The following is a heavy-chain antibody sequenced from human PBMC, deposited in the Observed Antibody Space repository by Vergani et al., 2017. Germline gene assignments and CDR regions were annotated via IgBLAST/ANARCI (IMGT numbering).Heavy chain of an antibody. CDR3: ARAKGIAAAGTWYFDL. D-gene: IGHD6-13*01. Sequence: QVQLQQWGAGLLKPSETLSLTCAVYGGSFSGYYWSWIRQPPGKGLEWMGEINHSGSTNYNTSLKSRVTISVDTSKNQFSLKLSSVTAADTAVYYCARAKGIAAAGTWYFDLWGRGTLVTVSS. V-gene: IGHV4-34*01. CDR1: GGSFSGYY. J-gene: IGHJ2*01. CDR2: INHSGST.